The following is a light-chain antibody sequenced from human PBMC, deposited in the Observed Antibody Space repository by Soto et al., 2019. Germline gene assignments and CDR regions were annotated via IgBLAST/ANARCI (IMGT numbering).Light chain of an antibody. V-gene: IGLV2-18*02. J-gene: IGLJ1*01. CDR3: SSYTSSSTYV. CDR2: DVS. CDR1: GSDVGTYNR. Sequence: QSALTQPPSVSGSPGQSVAISCTGTGSDVGTYNRVSWYQQPPGTAPKLMIYDVSDRPSGVPDRFSGSKSGNTASLTISGLQAEGEADYYCSSYTSSSTYVFGTGTKLTVL.